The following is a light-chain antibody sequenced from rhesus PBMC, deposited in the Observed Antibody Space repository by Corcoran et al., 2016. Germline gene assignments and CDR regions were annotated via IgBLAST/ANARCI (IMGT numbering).Light chain of an antibody. Sequence: DIQMTQSPSSLSASVGDTVTITCRASQSVSNWLAWYQQKPGKAPKLLIYKASSLQSGVPSRFSGSGSGTDFTLTIRSLQSEDYAIYSCQQYSSSPSTFDPGAKLNL. CDR3: QQYSSSPST. V-gene: IGKV1-22*01. J-gene: IGKJ3*01. CDR1: QSVSNW. CDR2: KAS.